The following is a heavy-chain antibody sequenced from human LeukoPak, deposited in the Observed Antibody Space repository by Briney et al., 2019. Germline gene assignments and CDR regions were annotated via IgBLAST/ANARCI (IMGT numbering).Heavy chain of an antibody. D-gene: IGHD2-15*01. CDR3: AKTLGYCSAGDCYAFEY. V-gene: IGHV3-74*01. J-gene: IGHJ4*02. Sequence: GGSLRLSCAASGFTFSSYWMHWVRQAPGKGLVWVSRINSDGSSTSYADSVKGRFTISRDNAKNSLYLQMNNLRAEDTAVYYCAKTLGYCSAGDCYAFEYWGQGTLVTVSS. CDR2: INSDGSST. CDR1: GFTFSSYW.